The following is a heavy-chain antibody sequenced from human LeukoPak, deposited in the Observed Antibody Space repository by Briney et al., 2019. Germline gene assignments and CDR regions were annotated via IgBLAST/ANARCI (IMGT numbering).Heavy chain of an antibody. Sequence: PSETLSLTCTVSAGSISSRNHYWGWLRQPPGQGLELIGSIYLIGTNYSNPSLKSRVTISVDTSKNQLSLKLRSVTAADTALYYCARQVGATTLIDSWGQGTLVTVSS. D-gene: IGHD1-26*01. CDR3: ARQVGATTLIDS. CDR2: IYLIGTN. CDR1: AGSISSRNHY. V-gene: IGHV4-39*01. J-gene: IGHJ4*02.